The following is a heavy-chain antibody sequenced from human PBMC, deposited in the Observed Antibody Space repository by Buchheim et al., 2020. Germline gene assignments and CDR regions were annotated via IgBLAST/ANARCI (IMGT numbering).Heavy chain of an antibody. D-gene: IGHD3-10*01. Sequence: QLQLQESGPGLVRPSETLSLTCSVSGGSIGSATYYWGWFRQSPGKGLEWIGSIKDSGSTFYNPSLKSRVAISEDTSKAQLSLNLNSVTAADTAVYYCARDFGYWGQGIL. CDR2: IKDSGST. J-gene: IGHJ4*02. V-gene: IGHV4-39*02. CDR1: GGSIGSATYY. CDR3: ARDFGY.